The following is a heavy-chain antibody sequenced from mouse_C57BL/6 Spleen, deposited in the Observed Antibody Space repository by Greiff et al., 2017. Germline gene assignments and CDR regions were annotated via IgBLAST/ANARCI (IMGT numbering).Heavy chain of an antibody. J-gene: IGHJ3*01. V-gene: IGHV1-64*01. CDR1: GYTFTSYW. Sequence: QVQLQQSGAELVKPGASVKLSCKASGYTFTSYWMHWVKQRPGQGLEWIGMIHPNSGSTNYNEKFKSKATLTVDKSSSTAYMQLSSLTSEDSAVYYCARDPSAWVAYCGQGTLGTVSA. CDR2: IHPNSGST. CDR3: ARDPSAWVAY.